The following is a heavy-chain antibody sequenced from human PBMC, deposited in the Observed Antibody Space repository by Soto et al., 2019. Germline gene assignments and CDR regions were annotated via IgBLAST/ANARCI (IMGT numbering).Heavy chain of an antibody. J-gene: IGHJ5*01. CDR2: INTYDGNT. Sequence: QVQLLQSGAEVKKPGASVKVSCKASGYTFSGYAISWMRQAPGQGPEWMGWINTYDGNTNYPKRFQDRIILTADSSTNTAYMELRSLTSDDTAVYYCARDRGSGPDWVDSWGQGTLVTVSS. D-gene: IGHD3-10*01. CDR1: GYTFSGYA. CDR3: ARDRGSGPDWVDS. V-gene: IGHV1-18*01.